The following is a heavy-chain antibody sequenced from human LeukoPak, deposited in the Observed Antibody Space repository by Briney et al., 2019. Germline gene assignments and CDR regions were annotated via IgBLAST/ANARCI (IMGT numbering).Heavy chain of an antibody. J-gene: IGHJ6*03. CDR1: GFTFNSYF. Sequence: PGGSLRLSCAASGFTFNSYFMHWVRQAPGKGLEWVAVISYTGDTKYYADSVKGRFTISRDSSKNTLWLQMNSLRAEDTAAYYCARGRSANCYGGNCFFHYLDVWGKGTTVTVSS. CDR3: ARGRSANCYGGNCFFHYLDV. D-gene: IGHD2-15*01. V-gene: IGHV3-30*04. CDR2: ISYTGDTK.